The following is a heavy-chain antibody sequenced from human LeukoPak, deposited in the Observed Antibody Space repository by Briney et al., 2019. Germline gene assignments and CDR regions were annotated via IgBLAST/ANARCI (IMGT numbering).Heavy chain of an antibody. CDR3: ARGTPRIVNPNPNPIAQDY. J-gene: IGHJ4*02. V-gene: IGHV1-2*02. CDR1: GYTFTGYY. CDR2: INPNSGGT. Sequence: GASVKVSCKASGYTFTGYYMYWVRQAPGQGLEWMGWINPNSGGTNYAQKFQGRVTMTRDTSISTAYMELSTLRSDDTAVYFCARGTPRIVNPNPNPIAQDYWGQGTLVTVSS. D-gene: IGHD3-16*02.